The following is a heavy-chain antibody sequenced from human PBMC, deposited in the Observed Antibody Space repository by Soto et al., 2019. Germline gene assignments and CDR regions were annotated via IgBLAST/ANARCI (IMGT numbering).Heavy chain of an antibody. CDR3: ARRLPLVGVTFEY. Sequence: EVQLVESGGGLVQPGGSLRLSCAAAGFTFSRYSINWVRQAPGKRPEWVSFISDTTTNKLYADSVKGRFTISRDNAQNSLYLQMNSLRDEDTAIYYCARRLPLVGVTFEYWGRGTLVTVSS. V-gene: IGHV3-48*02. D-gene: IGHD3-9*01. CDR1: GFTFSRYS. J-gene: IGHJ4*02. CDR2: ISDTTTNK.